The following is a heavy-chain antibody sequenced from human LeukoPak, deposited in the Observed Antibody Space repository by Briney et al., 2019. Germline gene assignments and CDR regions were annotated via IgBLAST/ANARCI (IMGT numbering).Heavy chain of an antibody. Sequence: PGRSLRLSCAASGFTFSSYAMHWVRQAPGKGLEWEAVISYDGSNKYYADSVKGRFTISRDNSKNTLYLQMNSLRAEDTAVYYCASMGTLIAVAGHGFDYWGQGTLVTVSS. V-gene: IGHV3-30-3*01. CDR2: ISYDGSNK. D-gene: IGHD6-19*01. J-gene: IGHJ4*02. CDR3: ASMGTLIAVAGHGFDY. CDR1: GFTFSSYA.